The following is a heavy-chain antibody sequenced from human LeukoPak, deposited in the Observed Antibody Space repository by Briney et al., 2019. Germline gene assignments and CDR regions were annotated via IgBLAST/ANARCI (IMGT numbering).Heavy chain of an antibody. CDR2: IWYDGSNK. Sequence: GGSLRLSCAAPGFTFSSYGMHWVRQAPGKGLERVAVIWYDGSNKYYADSVKGRFTISRDNSKNTLYLQMNSLRAEETAVYYCAKGNSGSLRYFDWLFRYWGQGTLVTVSA. CDR3: AKGNSGSLRYFDWLFRY. J-gene: IGHJ4*02. CDR1: GFTFSSYG. D-gene: IGHD3-9*01. V-gene: IGHV3-33*06.